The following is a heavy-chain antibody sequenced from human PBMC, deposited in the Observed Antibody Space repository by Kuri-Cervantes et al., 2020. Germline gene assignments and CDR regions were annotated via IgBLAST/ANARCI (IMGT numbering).Heavy chain of an antibody. V-gene: IGHV1-3*01. CDR2: INAGNGNT. CDR3: ARDPRRGQGRNSYYYYYYMDV. CDR1: GYTFTGYY. Sequence: ASVKVSCKASGYTFTGYYMHWVRQAPGQGLEWMGWINAGNGNTKYSQKFQGRVTITRDTSASTAYMELSSLRSEDTAVYYCARDPRRGQGRNSYYYYYYMDVWGKGTTVTVSS. J-gene: IGHJ6*03. D-gene: IGHD4-23*01.